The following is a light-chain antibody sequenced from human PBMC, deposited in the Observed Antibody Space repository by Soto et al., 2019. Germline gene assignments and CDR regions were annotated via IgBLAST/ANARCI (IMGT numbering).Light chain of an antibody. CDR2: GAS. J-gene: IGKJ4*01. CDR1: RTVSDNY. V-gene: IGKV3-20*01. Sequence: EIVLTQSPGALSLSPGERATLSCRASRTVSDNYLAWYQQKPGQAPRLLIYGASTRATGIPDRFSGSGSGTAFTLTISRLEPEDFAVYYCQQYGGSPRVSFGGGTKLEIK. CDR3: QQYGGSPRVS.